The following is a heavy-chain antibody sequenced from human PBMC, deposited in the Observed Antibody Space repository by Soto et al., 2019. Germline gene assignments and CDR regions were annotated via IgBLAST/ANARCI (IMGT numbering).Heavy chain of an antibody. CDR3: ARQDCSRTSCLFDY. CDR2: IYHYGST. V-gene: IGHV4-30-2*01. J-gene: IGHJ4*02. Sequence: QLQLQESGSGLVKSSQTVSLTCAVSGGPISTGGSSWSWIRQPPGKGLEWIGYIYHYGSTYSNPSLKSRVTMSIDRSKNQFSLKLRSVTAADTAVYYCARQDCSRTSCLFDYWGQGALVTVSS. D-gene: IGHD2-2*01. CDR1: GGPISTGGSS.